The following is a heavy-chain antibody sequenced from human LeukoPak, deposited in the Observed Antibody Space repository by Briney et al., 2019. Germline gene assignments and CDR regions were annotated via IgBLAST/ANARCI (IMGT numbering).Heavy chain of an antibody. V-gene: IGHV1-69*05. CDR3: ARGTNEGYFDY. Sequence: SVKVSCEASGGTLSSYAISWVRQAPGQGLEWMGGIIPIFGTANYAQKFQGRVTITTDESTSTAYMELSSLRSEDTAVYYCARGTNEGYFDYWGQGTLVTVSS. CDR1: GGTLSSYA. J-gene: IGHJ4*02. CDR2: IIPIFGTA.